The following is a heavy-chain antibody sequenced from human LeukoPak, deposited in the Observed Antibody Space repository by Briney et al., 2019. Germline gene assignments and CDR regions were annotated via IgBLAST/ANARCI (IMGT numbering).Heavy chain of an antibody. CDR2: ISSSSSYI. J-gene: IGHJ6*02. CDR3: ARDGAVKVYYYYGMDV. Sequence: GGSLRLSCAASGFTFSSYSMNWVRQAPGKGLEWVSSISSSSSYIYYADSVKGRFTISRDNAKNSLYLQMNSLRAEDTAVYYCARDGAVKVYYYYGMDVWGQGTTVTVSS. D-gene: IGHD3-3*01. V-gene: IGHV3-21*01. CDR1: GFTFSSYS.